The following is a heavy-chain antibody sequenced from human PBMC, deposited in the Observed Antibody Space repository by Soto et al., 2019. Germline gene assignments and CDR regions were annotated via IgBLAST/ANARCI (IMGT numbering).Heavy chain of an antibody. CDR1: GFTFSSYA. J-gene: IGHJ5*02. CDR2: ISSNGGST. CDR3: VKDSSVQGYSYGYYWFDP. D-gene: IGHD5-18*01. Sequence: GGSLRLSCSASGFTFSSYAMHWVRQAPGKGLEYVSAISSNGGSTYYADSVKGRFTISRDNSKNTLYLQMSSLRAEDTAVYYCVKDSSVQGYSYGYYWFDPWGQGTLVTVSS. V-gene: IGHV3-64D*08.